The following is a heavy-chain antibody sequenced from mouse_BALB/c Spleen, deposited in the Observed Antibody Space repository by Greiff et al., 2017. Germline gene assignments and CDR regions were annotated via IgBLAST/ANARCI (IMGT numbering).Heavy chain of an antibody. CDR3: ARWPYGNHVSWFAY. D-gene: IGHD2-1*01. CDR2: INPYNDGT. CDR1: GYTFTSYV. J-gene: IGHJ3*01. Sequence: EVHLVESGPELVKPGASVKMSCKASGYTFTSYVMHWVKQKPGQGLEWIGYINPYNDGTKYNEKFKGKATLTSDKSSSTAYMELSSLTSEDSAVYYCARWPYGNHVSWFAYWGQGTLVTVSA. V-gene: IGHV1-14*01.